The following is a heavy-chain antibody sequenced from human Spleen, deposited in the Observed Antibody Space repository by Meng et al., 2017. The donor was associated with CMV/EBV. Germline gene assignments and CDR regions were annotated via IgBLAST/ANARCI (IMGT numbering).Heavy chain of an antibody. Sequence: GESLKISCVASGFTFSDHHMTWVRQAPGKRLEWVSSITSGFAIHNSVSVKGRFTISRNNAKKSLYLQMNSLRAEDTAFYYCAKDYDRGGSYFVFGGTYFDYWGPGALVTVSS. CDR2: ITSGFAI. CDR3: AKDYDRGGSYFVFGGTYFDY. V-gene: IGHV3-69-1*01. J-gene: IGHJ4*02. D-gene: IGHD3-22*01. CDR1: GFTFSDHH.